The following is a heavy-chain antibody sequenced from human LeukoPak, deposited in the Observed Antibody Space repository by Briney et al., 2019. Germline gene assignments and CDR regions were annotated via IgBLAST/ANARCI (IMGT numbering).Heavy chain of an antibody. CDR3: ARGIPNYYGETPALSPIGSYMDV. CDR1: GGSISSYN. J-gene: IGHJ6*03. CDR2: IYYSGST. D-gene: IGHD4-17*01. Sequence: PSETLSLTCTVSGGSISSYNCSWSRQPPGQGLERNGYIYYSGSTNYNPSLKSRVTISVDTSKNQFSLKLSSVTAADTAVYYCARGIPNYYGETPALSPIGSYMDVWGKGTTVTVSS. V-gene: IGHV4-59*01.